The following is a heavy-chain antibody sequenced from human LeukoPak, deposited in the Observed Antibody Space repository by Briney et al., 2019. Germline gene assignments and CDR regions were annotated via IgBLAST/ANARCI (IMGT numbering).Heavy chain of an antibody. J-gene: IGHJ1*01. V-gene: IGHV4-59*11. CDR1: GGSISSHY. CDR2: IYYSGSI. Sequence: SETLSLTCTVSGGSISSHYWSWIRQPPGKGLEWIGYIYYSGSINYNPSLKSRLTISLDTSKKQFSLKMYTAIAADTAIYYCAGGLRSTSYKAEYFQHWGQGTLVTVFS. CDR3: AGGLRSTSYKAEYFQH. D-gene: IGHD2-2*01.